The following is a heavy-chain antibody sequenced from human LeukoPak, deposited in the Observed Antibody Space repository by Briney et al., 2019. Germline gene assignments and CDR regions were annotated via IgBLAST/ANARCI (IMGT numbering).Heavy chain of an antibody. CDR2: IYDGGST. CDR1: GFTVSSNY. J-gene: IGHJ6*02. V-gene: IGHV3-53*01. D-gene: IGHD3-10*01. Sequence: SGGSLRLSCAAAGFTVSSNYMSWVRQAPGKGLEWVSVIYDGGSTYYADSLKGRFTISRDNSKNTLYLQMNSLRAEDTAVYYCARDLGRAGVYYYYGMDVWGQGTTVTVSS. CDR3: ARDLGRAGVYYYYGMDV.